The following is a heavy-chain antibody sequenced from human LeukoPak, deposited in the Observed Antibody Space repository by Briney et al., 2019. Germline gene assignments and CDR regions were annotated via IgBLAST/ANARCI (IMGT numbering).Heavy chain of an antibody. CDR3: AKGGLVCSNTTCWDY. CDR1: GFTFSSYA. D-gene: IGHD2-2*01. Sequence: PGGSLRLSCAASGFTFSSYAMSWVRQAPGKGLDWVSGISGSGDTTYYADSVKGRFTISRDNSKNTLFLQMNSLRAEDTAVYYCAKGGLVCSNTTCWDYWGQGTLVTVSS. CDR2: ISGSGDTT. V-gene: IGHV3-23*01. J-gene: IGHJ4*02.